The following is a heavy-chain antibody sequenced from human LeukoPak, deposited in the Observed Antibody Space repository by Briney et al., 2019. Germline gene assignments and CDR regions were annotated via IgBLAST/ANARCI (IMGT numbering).Heavy chain of an antibody. V-gene: IGHV4-30-2*01. D-gene: IGHD2-2*01. J-gene: IGHJ6*03. CDR2: IYHSGST. CDR1: GGSISSGGYS. Sequence: PSQTLSLTCAVSGGSISSGGYSWSWIRQPPGKGLEWIGYIYHSGSTYYNPSLKSRVTISVDTSKNQFSLKLSSVTAADTAVYYCARLGMPAATYRGGLYYYYYYMDVWGKGTTVTVSS. CDR3: ARLGMPAATYRGGLYYYYYYMDV.